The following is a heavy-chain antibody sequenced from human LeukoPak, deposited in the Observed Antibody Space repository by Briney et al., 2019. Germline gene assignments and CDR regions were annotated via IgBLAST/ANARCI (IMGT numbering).Heavy chain of an antibody. CDR3: ANQGGSLTEVGYYMDV. CDR1: GFTFSSYG. CDR2: ISYDGSNK. J-gene: IGHJ6*03. Sequence: GGSLRLSCAASGFTFSSYGMHWVRQAPGKGLEWVAVISYDGSNKYYADSVKGRFTISRDNSKNTLYLQMNSLRAEDTAVYYCANQGGSLTEVGYYMDVWGKGTTVTVSS. D-gene: IGHD1-26*01. V-gene: IGHV3-30*18.